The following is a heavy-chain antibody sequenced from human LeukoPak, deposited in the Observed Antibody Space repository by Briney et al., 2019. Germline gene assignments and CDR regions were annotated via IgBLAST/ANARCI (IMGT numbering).Heavy chain of an antibody. CDR2: ISAYSGDT. Sequence: GASVKVSCKASGYPFTSYYINWVRQAPGQGLEWMGWISAYSGDTNYAQNLQGRVTMTTDTSTDTAYMELRSLRSDDTAVYYCARDGLSYTNPNNWFDPWGQGTLVTVSS. J-gene: IGHJ5*02. CDR1: GYPFTSYY. V-gene: IGHV1-18*01. D-gene: IGHD2-2*02. CDR3: ARDGLSYTNPNNWFDP.